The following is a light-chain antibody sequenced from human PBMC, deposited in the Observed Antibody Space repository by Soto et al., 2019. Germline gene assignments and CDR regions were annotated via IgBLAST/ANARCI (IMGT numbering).Light chain of an antibody. J-gene: IGKJ2*01. Sequence: IVLTQSPCTLSLSPGERATLSCRASQSVTSNYLAWYQQKPGQTPRLLIYDAYSRATGTPDRFSGSGSGTDFTLTISRLEPDDFAVYYCQHYVRSPYTFGQGTKLEIK. V-gene: IGKV3-20*01. CDR1: QSVTSNY. CDR3: QHYVRSPYT. CDR2: DAY.